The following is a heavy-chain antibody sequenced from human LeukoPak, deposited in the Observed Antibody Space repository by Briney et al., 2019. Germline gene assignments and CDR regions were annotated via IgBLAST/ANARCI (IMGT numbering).Heavy chain of an antibody. D-gene: IGHD1-26*01. Sequence: PGGSLRLSCAASGFTFSSYAMSWVRQAPGKGLEWVSHISGSGGSTYYADSVKGRFTISRDNSKNTLYLQMNSLRAEDTVVYYCAKAGVTGIVGATTFGYWGQGTLVTVSS. CDR2: ISGSGGST. CDR3: AKAGVTGIVGATTFGY. CDR1: GFTFSSYA. J-gene: IGHJ4*02. V-gene: IGHV3-23*01.